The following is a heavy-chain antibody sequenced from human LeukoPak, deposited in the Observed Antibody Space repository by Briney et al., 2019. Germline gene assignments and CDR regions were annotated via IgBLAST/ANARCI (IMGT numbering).Heavy chain of an antibody. Sequence: SETLSLTCTVSGDSISSYYWSWIRQPPGKGLEWIGYIYYSGSTNYNPSLKSRVTLSVDTSKNQFSLKLSSVTAADTAVYYCANSYYYDSSGYYNWGQGTLVTVSS. V-gene: IGHV4-59*01. D-gene: IGHD3-22*01. CDR1: GDSISSYY. CDR3: ANSYYYDSSGYYN. J-gene: IGHJ4*02. CDR2: IYYSGST.